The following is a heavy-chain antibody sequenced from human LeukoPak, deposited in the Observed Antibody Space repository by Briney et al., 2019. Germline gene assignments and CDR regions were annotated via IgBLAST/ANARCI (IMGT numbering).Heavy chain of an antibody. CDR3: AREQRHYVVQFGAWYFDL. V-gene: IGHV4-39*07. Sequence: PSETLSLTCTVSGDSISSNNYYWGWIRQPPGKRLEWIGSIYYGGNTYYNPSLKSRVTVSVDTSKNQFSLKLSSVTAADTAVYYCAREQRHYVVQFGAWYFDLWGRGTLVTVSS. CDR1: GDSISSNNYY. J-gene: IGHJ2*01. D-gene: IGHD2-21*01. CDR2: IYYGGNT.